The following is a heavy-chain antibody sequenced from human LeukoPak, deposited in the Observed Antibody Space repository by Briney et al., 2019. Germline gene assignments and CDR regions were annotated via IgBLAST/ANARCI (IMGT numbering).Heavy chain of an antibody. V-gene: IGHV3-23*01. Sequence: GSLRLSCAASGFTFSSYAMSWVRQAPGKGLEWVSAISGSGGSTYYADSVKGRFTISRDNSKNTLYLQMNSLRAEDTAVYYCARALFYDSSGYYYWGQGTLVTVSS. CDR3: ARALFYDSSGYYY. CDR2: ISGSGGST. J-gene: IGHJ4*02. D-gene: IGHD3-22*01. CDR1: GFTFSSYA.